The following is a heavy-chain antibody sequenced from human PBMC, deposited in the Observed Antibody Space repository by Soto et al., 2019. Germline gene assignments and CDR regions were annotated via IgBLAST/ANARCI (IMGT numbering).Heavy chain of an antibody. V-gene: IGHV4-39*01. J-gene: IGHJ5*02. CDR1: GGSISSGSYY. CDR2: IYYSGST. Sequence: ASETLSLTCTVSGGSISSGSYYWGWIRQPPGKGLEWIGSIYYSGSTYYNPSLKSRVTISVDTSKNQFSLKLSSVTAADTAVYYCARHLSWQLANNWFDPWGQGTLVTVSS. D-gene: IGHD6-6*01. CDR3: ARHLSWQLANNWFDP.